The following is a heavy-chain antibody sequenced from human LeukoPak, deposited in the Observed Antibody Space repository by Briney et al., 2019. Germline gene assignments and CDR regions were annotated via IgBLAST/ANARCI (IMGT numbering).Heavy chain of an antibody. CDR1: GITFSSYS. V-gene: IGHV3-21*01. CDR3: ARTPGDGDYFDY. D-gene: IGHD3-16*01. CDR2: ISSSSSYI. Sequence: GGSLRLSCAASGITFSSYSMSWVRQAPGKGLEWVSSISSSSSYIYYADSVKGRFTISRDNAKNSLYLQMNSLRAEDTAVYYCARTPGDGDYFDYWGQGTLVTVSS. J-gene: IGHJ4*02.